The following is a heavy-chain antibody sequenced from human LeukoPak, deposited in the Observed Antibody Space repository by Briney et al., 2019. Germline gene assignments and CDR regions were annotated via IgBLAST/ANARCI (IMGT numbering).Heavy chain of an antibody. V-gene: IGHV1-2*02. CDR2: INPNSGGT. Sequence: ASVKVSCKASGYTFTGYYMQWVRQAPGQGLEWMGWINPNSGGTNYAQKFQGRVTMTTDTSISTAYMELSRLRSDGTAVYYCARDPSGDSSGYPFDYWGQGTLVTVSS. CDR1: GYTFTGYY. CDR3: ARDPSGDSSGYPFDY. J-gene: IGHJ4*02. D-gene: IGHD3-22*01.